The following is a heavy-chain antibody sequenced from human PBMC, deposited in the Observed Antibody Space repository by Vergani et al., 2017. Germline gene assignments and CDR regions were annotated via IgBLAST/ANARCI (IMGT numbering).Heavy chain of an antibody. J-gene: IGHJ6*02. D-gene: IGHD4-11*01. Sequence: QVQLQQWGGGLLKPSETLSLTCVVNGGSFTSYHWTWIRQSPGEGLEWVGNIDHTGRPDYNPSLKSRLTMSVDKSRNQFSLTLNSVTATDTALYFCARVNTETNGDLYYCYCRDLWGQGTAVTVS. CDR3: ARVNTETNGDLYYCYCRDL. V-gene: IGHV4-34*01. CDR2: IDHTGRP. CDR1: GGSFTSYH.